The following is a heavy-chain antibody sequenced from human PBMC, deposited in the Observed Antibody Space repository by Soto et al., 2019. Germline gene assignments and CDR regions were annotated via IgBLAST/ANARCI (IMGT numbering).Heavy chain of an antibody. CDR1: GYTFTGYY. D-gene: IGHD6-13*01. Sequence: ASVKVSCKASGYTFTGYYMHWVRQAPGQGLEWMGWINPNSGGTNYAQKFQGRVTMTRDTSISTAYMELSRLRSDDTAVYYCARDSIAAAGTDYGMDVWGRGTTVTVSS. CDR3: ARDSIAAAGTDYGMDV. V-gene: IGHV1-2*02. J-gene: IGHJ6*02. CDR2: INPNSGGT.